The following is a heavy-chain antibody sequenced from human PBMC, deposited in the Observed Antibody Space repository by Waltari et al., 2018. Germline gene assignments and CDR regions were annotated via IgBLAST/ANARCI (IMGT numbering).Heavy chain of an antibody. CDR3: ARDSSFSRGFHY. Sequence: QVQLVQSGAEVKKPGSSVTVSCQASGGTFSSYTISWVRQAPGQGLEWMGGITPIFGTVNYALKFQGRVTITADESTNSAYMELSGLRSEDTAVYYCARDSSFSRGFHYWGQGTLVTVSS. CDR1: GGTFSSYT. J-gene: IGHJ4*02. V-gene: IGHV1-69*01. D-gene: IGHD3-22*01. CDR2: ITPIFGTV.